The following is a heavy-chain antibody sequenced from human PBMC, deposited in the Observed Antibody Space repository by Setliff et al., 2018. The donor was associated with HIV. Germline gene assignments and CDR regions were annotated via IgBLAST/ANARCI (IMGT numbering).Heavy chain of an antibody. CDR3: ARGVYSGYEP. Sequence: ASVKVSCKASGYTFTSNAIHWVRQAPGQSLEWMGWIDAGNGDTKYSQNFQGRVTITGDTSASTAYMELSSLRSEDTAVYYCARGVYSGYEPWGQGTTVTVSS. J-gene: IGHJ6*02. D-gene: IGHD5-12*01. CDR1: GYTFTSNA. V-gene: IGHV1-3*01. CDR2: IDAGNGDT.